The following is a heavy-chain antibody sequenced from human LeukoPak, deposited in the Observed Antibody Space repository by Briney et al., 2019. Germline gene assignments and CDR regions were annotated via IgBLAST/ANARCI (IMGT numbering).Heavy chain of an antibody. CDR3: ARAFAGYSSSSEYNWFDP. CDR1: GGTFSSYA. Sequence: ASVKVSCKASGGTFSSYAISWVRQAPGQGLEWMGRIIPILGIANYAQKFQGRVTITADKSTSTAYVELSSLRSEDTAVYYCARAFAGYSSSSEYNWFDPWGQGTLVTVSS. V-gene: IGHV1-69*04. CDR2: IIPILGIA. J-gene: IGHJ5*02. D-gene: IGHD6-6*01.